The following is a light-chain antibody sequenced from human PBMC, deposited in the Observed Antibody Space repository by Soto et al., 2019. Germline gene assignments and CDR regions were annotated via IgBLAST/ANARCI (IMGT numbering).Light chain of an antibody. Sequence: DIVMTQSPDSLAVSLGERATINCKSIQSFLYSSNNKNYLAWYQQKPGQPPKLLIYWASTRESGVPDRFSGSGSGTHFTLTITSLQAEDVAVYYCQQYYSSPPTFGQGTKVDIK. CDR3: QQYYSSPPT. CDR1: QSFLYSSNNKNY. J-gene: IGKJ1*01. V-gene: IGKV4-1*01. CDR2: WAS.